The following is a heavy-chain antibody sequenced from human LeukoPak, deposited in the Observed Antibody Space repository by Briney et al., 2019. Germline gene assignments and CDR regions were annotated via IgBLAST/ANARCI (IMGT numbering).Heavy chain of an antibody. CDR1: GFTFTCCW. D-gene: IGHD1-26*01. CDR3: ARVPGRTRYFDS. CDR2: IKQDGREK. V-gene: IGHV3-7*01. J-gene: IGHJ4*02. Sequence: VGSLRLSCAASGFTFTCCWMSWVRQTPGKGLEWVASIKQDGREKFYADSVQGRFTISRDNAKNSLYLQVNSLRAEDTAVYYCARVPGRTRYFDSWGQGILVTASS.